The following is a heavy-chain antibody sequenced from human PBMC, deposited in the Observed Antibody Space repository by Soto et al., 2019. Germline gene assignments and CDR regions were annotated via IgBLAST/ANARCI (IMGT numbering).Heavy chain of an antibody. CDR2: INHSGST. CDR3: ARGVAASYYYYYYYMDV. J-gene: IGHJ6*03. D-gene: IGHD2-15*01. Sequence: SETLSLTCAVYGGSFSGYYWSWIRQPPGKGLEWIGEINHSGSTNYNPSLKSRVTISVDTSKNQFSLKLSSVTAADTAVYYCARGVAASYYYYYYYMDVWGKGTTVTVSS. V-gene: IGHV4-34*01. CDR1: GGSFSGYY.